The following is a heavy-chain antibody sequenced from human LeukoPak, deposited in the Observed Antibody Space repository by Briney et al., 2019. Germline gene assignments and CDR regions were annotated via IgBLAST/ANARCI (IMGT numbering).Heavy chain of an antibody. V-gene: IGHV4-34*01. CDR3: TRGQGIAI. J-gene: IGHJ3*02. CDR2: ISDSGST. CDR1: GGSLSGYY. Sequence: SDTLSLTCAVYGGSLSGYYWSWIRQPPGKGLEWIGEISDSGSTNYNPSLKSRVTISGDMPKNQFSLILNSVTAADTAVYYCTRGQGIAIWGQGTMVTVSS. D-gene: IGHD6-13*01.